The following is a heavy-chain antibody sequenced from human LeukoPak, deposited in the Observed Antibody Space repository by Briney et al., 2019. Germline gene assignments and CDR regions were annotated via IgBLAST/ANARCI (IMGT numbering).Heavy chain of an antibody. D-gene: IGHD3-22*01. CDR2: INWNGGST. V-gene: IGHV3-20*04. CDR3: AREGAYYYDSSGSEGAFDI. J-gene: IGHJ3*02. Sequence: PGGSLRPSCAASGFTFDDYGMSWVRQAPGKGLEWVSGINWNGGSTGYADSVKGRFTISRDNAKNSLYLQMNSLRAEDTALYYCAREGAYYYDSSGSEGAFDIWGQGTMVTVSS. CDR1: GFTFDDYG.